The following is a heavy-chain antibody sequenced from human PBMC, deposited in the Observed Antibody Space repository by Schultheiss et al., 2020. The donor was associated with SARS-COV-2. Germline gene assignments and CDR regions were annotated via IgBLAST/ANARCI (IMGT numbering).Heavy chain of an antibody. J-gene: IGHJ5*02. CDR1: GGSISSSSYY. CDR3: ANGGSYGWFDP. V-gene: IGHV4-39*07. CDR2: IYTSGST. Sequence: SETLSLTCTVSGGSISSSSYYWGWIRQPPGKGLEWIGRIYTSGSTNYNPSLKSRVTMSVDTSKNQFSLKLSSVTAADTAVYYCANGGSYGWFDPWGQGTLVTVSS. D-gene: IGHD1-26*01.